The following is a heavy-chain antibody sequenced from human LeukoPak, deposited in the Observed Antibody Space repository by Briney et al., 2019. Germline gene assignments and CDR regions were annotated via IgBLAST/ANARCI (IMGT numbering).Heavy chain of an antibody. J-gene: IGHJ4*02. CDR1: GFTFRTYA. Sequence: GGSLRLSCAASGFTFRTYAMHWVRQAPGKGLERVAFIWPDGSKKFYADSVKGRFTISRDNSNHTLYLQMNSLRPEHTALYFCAKISSSAEPNFDYWGQGILLTVSS. V-gene: IGHV3-30*02. CDR3: AKISSSAEPNFDY. D-gene: IGHD1-14*01. CDR2: IWPDGSKK.